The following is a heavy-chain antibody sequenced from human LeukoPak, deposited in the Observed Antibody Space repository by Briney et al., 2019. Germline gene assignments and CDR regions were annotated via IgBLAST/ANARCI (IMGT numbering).Heavy chain of an antibody. CDR2: IKQDGSEK. CDR3: ATEDYSDSSGYYFDY. V-gene: IGHV3-7*01. CDR1: GFTFSSYW. Sequence: GGSLRLSCAASGFTFSSYWMSWVRQAPGKGLEWVANIKQDGSEKYHVDPVKGRFTISRDNAKNSLYLQMNSLRAEDTGVYYCATEDYSDSSGYYFDYWGQGTLVSVSS. D-gene: IGHD3-22*01. J-gene: IGHJ4*02.